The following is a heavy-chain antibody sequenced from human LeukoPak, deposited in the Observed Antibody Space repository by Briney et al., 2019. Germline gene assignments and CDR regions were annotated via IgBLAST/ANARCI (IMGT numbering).Heavy chain of an antibody. D-gene: IGHD1-26*01. J-gene: IGHJ4*02. V-gene: IGHV4-34*01. CDR3: GRNTAYCIDS. CDR1: GGSLSGYY. Sequence: SETLSLTCAVYGGSLSGYYWRWVRQPPGKGLEWIGEIHRDGSTNYNPSLKSRATISVDTSTNQFSLKLTSVTAADTAMYYCGRNTAYCIDSWGQGTLVTVSA. CDR2: IHRDGST.